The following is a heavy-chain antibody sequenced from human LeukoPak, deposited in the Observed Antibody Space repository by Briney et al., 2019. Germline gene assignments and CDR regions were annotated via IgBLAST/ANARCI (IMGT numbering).Heavy chain of an antibody. J-gene: IGHJ4*02. CDR2: VSGSGGST. Sequence: KTGGSLRLSCAASGFTFSSYAMSWVRHAPGKGLEWVSGVSGSGGSTYYADSVKGRFTISRDNSKNTLYLQMNSLRAEDTAVYYCAKDLDIVATITGNWGQGTLVTVSS. CDR3: AKDLDIVATITGN. CDR1: GFTFSSYA. V-gene: IGHV3-23*01. D-gene: IGHD5-12*01.